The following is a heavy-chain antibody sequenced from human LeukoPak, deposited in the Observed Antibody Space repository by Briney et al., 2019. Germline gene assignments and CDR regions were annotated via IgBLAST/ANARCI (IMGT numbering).Heavy chain of an antibody. J-gene: IGHJ4*02. CDR1: GFTFSDYY. V-gene: IGHV3-11*04. D-gene: IGHD3-22*01. CDR3: ARDLGSSGYYKYQDEAIDY. CDR2: ISSSGSTI. Sequence: GGSLRLSCAASGFTFSDYYMSWIRQAPGKGLEWVSYISSSGSTIYYADSVKGRFTISRDNAKNSLYLQMNSLRAEDTAVYYCARDLGSSGYYKYQDEAIDYWGQGTLVTVSS.